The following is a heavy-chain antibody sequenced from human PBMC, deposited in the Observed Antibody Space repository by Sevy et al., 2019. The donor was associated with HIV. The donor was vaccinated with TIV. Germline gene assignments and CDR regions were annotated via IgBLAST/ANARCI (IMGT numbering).Heavy chain of an antibody. CDR1: GFTFNDSN. CDR2: IRPSTSTTTI. Sequence: GGSLRLSCAASGFTFNDSNLSWIRQAPGKGLEWVSYIRPSTSTTTIYYADSVKGRFSITRDNSKNSMFLQMNSLRVDDTAVYYCASAAGWFDAWGQGTLVTVSS. J-gene: IGHJ5*02. CDR3: ASAAGWFDA. D-gene: IGHD6-25*01. V-gene: IGHV3-11*01.